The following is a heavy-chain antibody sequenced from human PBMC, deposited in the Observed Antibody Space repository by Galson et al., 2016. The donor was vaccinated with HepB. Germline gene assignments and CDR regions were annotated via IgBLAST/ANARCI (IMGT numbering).Heavy chain of an antibody. J-gene: IGHJ4*02. Sequence: SLRLSCAASGFNFSSYAMSWVRQAPGKGLQWVSIISKSGDSAYYAEFLKGRFTISRDNSKNIVYLQMNSLSAEDTAVYFCAKRGRGAVSDYFDYWGQGTLATVSS. V-gene: IGHV3-23*01. D-gene: IGHD3-10*01. CDR2: ISKSGDSA. CDR1: GFNFSSYA. CDR3: AKRGRGAVSDYFDY.